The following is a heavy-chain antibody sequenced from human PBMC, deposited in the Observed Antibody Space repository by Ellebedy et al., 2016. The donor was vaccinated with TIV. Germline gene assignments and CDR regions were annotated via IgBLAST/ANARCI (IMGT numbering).Heavy chain of an antibody. CDR2: IKSKTDGGTT. J-gene: IGHJ6*02. Sequence: GESLKISCAASGFTFSNAWMNWVRQAPGKGLEWVGRIKSKTDGGTTDYAAPVKGRFTISSDDSNNTLYLQMNSLKTEDTAVYYCTFGSGYDFYYYYGMDVWGQGTTVTVSS. CDR1: GFTFSNAW. D-gene: IGHD5-12*01. V-gene: IGHV3-15*07. CDR3: TFGSGYDFYYYYGMDV.